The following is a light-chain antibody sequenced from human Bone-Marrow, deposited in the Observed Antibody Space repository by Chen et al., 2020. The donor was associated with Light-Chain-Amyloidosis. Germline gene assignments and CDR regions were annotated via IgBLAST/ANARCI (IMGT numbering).Light chain of an antibody. CDR2: EDD. CDR1: SGSIATNY. V-gene: IGLV6-57*01. Sequence: NFMLTQPHSVSESPGKTVIISCTRSSGSIATNYVQWYQQRPCSSPTTVIYEDDQRPSGVPDRFSGSIDRSSNSASLTISGLKTDDEADYYCQSYQGSSQGVFGGGTKLTVL. J-gene: IGLJ3*02. CDR3: QSYQGSSQGV.